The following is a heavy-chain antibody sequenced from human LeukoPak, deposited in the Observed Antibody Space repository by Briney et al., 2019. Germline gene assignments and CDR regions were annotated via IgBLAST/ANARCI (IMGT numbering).Heavy chain of an antibody. CDR3: VRGGRRTLVVVATKGGVDY. CDR1: GFTFSRYG. D-gene: IGHD2-15*01. V-gene: IGHV3-30*02. Sequence: GGSLRLSCAASGFTFSRYGMHWVRQAPGKGLEWVAFIRYDGSNKHYADSVKGRFTISRDNSKNTLYLQMNSLRAEDTAVYYCVRGGRRTLVVVATKGGVDYWGQGTLVTVSS. CDR2: IRYDGSNK. J-gene: IGHJ4*02.